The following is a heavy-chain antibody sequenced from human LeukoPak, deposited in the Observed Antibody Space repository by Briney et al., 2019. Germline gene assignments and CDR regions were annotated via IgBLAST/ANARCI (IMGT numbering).Heavy chain of an antibody. CDR2: ISAYNGNT. V-gene: IGHV1-18*01. D-gene: IGHD6-6*01. CDR1: GYTFTSYG. J-gene: IGHJ5*02. Sequence: ASVKVSCMASGYTFTSYGISWVRQAPGQGLEWMGWISAYNGNTNYAQKLQGRVTMTTDTSTSTAYMELRSLRSDDTAVYYCARLPWAEYASSINWFDPWGQGTLVTVSS. CDR3: ARLPWAEYASSINWFDP.